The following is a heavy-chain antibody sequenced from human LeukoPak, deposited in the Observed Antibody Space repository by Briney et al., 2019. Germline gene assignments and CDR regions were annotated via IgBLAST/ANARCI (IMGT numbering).Heavy chain of an antibody. Sequence: GGSLRLSCAASGFTFSSYGMHWVRQAPGKGLEWVAFIRYDGSNKYYADSVKGRFTISRDNSKNTLYLQMNSLRAEDTAVYYCARAPFSGSSNWFDPWGQGTLVTVSS. D-gene: IGHD6-6*01. V-gene: IGHV3-30*02. CDR2: IRYDGSNK. J-gene: IGHJ5*02. CDR1: GFTFSSYG. CDR3: ARAPFSGSSNWFDP.